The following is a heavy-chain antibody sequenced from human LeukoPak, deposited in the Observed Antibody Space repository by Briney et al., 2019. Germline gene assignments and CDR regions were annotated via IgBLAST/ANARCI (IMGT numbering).Heavy chain of an antibody. CDR3: ARGQTWIQLWP. CDR1: GFTFKNYW. D-gene: IGHD5-18*01. J-gene: IGHJ5*02. Sequence: GGSLRLSCAASGFTFKNYWMTWVRQAPGKGLEWVANIKQDGSEKYYVDSVKGRFNISRDNAKNSLYLQMNSLRDEDTAVYYCARGQTWIQLWPRGQGTLVTVSS. V-gene: IGHV3-7*04. CDR2: IKQDGSEK.